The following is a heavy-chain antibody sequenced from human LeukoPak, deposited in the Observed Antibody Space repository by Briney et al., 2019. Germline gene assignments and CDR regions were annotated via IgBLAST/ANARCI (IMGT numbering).Heavy chain of an antibody. CDR3: VRESVYYDSSGYYNVRDY. J-gene: IGHJ4*02. Sequence: GGSLRLSCAVSGFTFSSHCMNWVRQPPGKGLEWVSVITSSSDYIYYADSKRGQFTVSRDNAKISLYLQVNSLRAEDTAVYYCVRESVYYDSSGYYNVRDYWGRGTRVTVSS. V-gene: IGHV3-21*01. D-gene: IGHD3-22*01. CDR2: ITSSSDYI. CDR1: GFTFSSHC.